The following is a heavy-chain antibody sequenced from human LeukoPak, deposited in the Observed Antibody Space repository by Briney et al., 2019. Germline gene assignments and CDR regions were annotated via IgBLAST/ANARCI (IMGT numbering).Heavy chain of an antibody. D-gene: IGHD3-3*01. CDR2: INPNSGGT. V-gene: IGHV1-2*02. CDR1: GYTFTGYY. J-gene: IGHJ4*02. CDR3: ARDITITIFGGPGY. Sequence: GASVKVSCKASGYTFTGYYMHWVRQAPGQGLEWMGWINPNSGGTNYAQKFQGRVTMTRDTSISTAYMELSRLRSDDTAVYYCARDITITIFGGPGYWGQGTLVTVSS.